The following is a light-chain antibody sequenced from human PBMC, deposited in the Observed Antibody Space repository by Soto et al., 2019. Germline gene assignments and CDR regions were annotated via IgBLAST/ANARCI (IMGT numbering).Light chain of an antibody. V-gene: IGKV1-16*01. Sequence: DIQMTQSPSSLSASVGDRVTITCRASHDISNYLAWFQQKPGKATKSLIFAASSLQIGVPSRFSGSRSGTDFTLTISNLQPEDFATYYCQQYDSFPLTFGHGTRL. J-gene: IGKJ5*01. CDR2: AAS. CDR1: HDISNY. CDR3: QQYDSFPLT.